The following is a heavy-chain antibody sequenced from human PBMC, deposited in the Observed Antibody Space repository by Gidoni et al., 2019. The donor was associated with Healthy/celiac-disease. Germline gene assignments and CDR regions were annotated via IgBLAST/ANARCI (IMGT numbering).Heavy chain of an antibody. CDR3: ARGKTITGDFDY. CDR1: GFTFSSYD. CDR2: IGTAGDT. J-gene: IGHJ4*02. Sequence: EVQLVEPGGGLVQPGGSLRLSCAASGFTFSSYDMHWVSQAPGKGLEWGSAIGTAGDTYYPGSVKGRFTISRENAKNSLYLQMNSLRAGDTAVYYCARGKTITGDFDYWGQGTLVTVSS. V-gene: IGHV3-13*01. D-gene: IGHD1-20*01.